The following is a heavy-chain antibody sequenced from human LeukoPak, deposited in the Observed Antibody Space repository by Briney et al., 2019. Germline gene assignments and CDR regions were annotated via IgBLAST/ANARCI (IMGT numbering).Heavy chain of an antibody. J-gene: IGHJ6*03. CDR1: DYYINNGYY. Sequence: SETLSLTCRGSDYYINNGYYWGWIRQPPGKGLEWIGSIYHSENTYYNPSLKRRVTISVDTSKNQFSLKLSSVTPADTAMYYCARADYSSSWSHYYYYMDVWGKGTTVTVSS. CDR2: IYHSENT. V-gene: IGHV4-38-2*02. CDR3: ARADYSSSWSHYYYYMDV. D-gene: IGHD6-6*01.